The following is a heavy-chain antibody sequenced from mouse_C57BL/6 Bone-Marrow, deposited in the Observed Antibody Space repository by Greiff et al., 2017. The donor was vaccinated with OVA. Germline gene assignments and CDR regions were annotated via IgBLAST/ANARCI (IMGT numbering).Heavy chain of an antibody. CDR2: IWSGGST. CDR3: ASQGY. J-gene: IGHJ2*01. CDR1: GFSLTSYG. V-gene: IGHV2-2*01. Sequence: VQLQESGPGLVQPSQSLSITCTVSGFSLTSYGVHWVRQSPGKGLEWLGVIWSGGSTDYNAAFISRLSISKDNSKSQVFFKMNSLQAVDTAIYYCASQGYWGQGTTLTVSS.